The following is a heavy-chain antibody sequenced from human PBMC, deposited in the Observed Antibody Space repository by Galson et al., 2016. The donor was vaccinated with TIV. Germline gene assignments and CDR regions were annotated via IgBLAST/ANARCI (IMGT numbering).Heavy chain of an antibody. J-gene: IGHJ4*02. V-gene: IGHV3-48*04. CDR3: ARVRFTGYGRFDY. D-gene: IGHD5-12*01. CDR1: GFIFSSYS. Sequence: LSCAASGFIFSSYSMNWVRQAPGKGLEWISYISDSRTTIYYADSVKGRFTIPRDNAKNSLYLQMNGLRAEDTAVYYCARVRFTGYGRFDYWGQGTVVTVSS. CDR2: ISDSRTTI.